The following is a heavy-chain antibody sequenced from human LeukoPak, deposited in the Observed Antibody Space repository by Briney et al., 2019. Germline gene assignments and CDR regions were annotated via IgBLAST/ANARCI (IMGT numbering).Heavy chain of an antibody. CDR3: AKVWNWNDPELDY. J-gene: IGHJ4*02. Sequence: KPGGSLRLSCAASGFTFSSYSMNWVRQAPGKGLEWVSSISSSSSYIYYADSVKGRFTISRDNAKNSLYLQMNSLRAEDAAVYYCAKVWNWNDPELDYWGQGTLVTVSS. CDR1: GFTFSSYS. CDR2: ISSSSSYI. D-gene: IGHD1-1*01. V-gene: IGHV3-21*01.